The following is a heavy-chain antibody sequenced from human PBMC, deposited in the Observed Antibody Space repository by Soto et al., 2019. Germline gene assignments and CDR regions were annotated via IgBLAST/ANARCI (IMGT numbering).Heavy chain of an antibody. CDR1: GFTVSSNY. CDR2: IYSGGST. Sequence: GGSLRLSCAASGFTVSSNYMSWVRQAPGKGLEWVSVIYSGGSTYYAGSVKGRFTISRDNSKNTLYLQMNSLRAEDTAVYYCAREHYGSGSYYFNWFDPWGQGTLVTVSS. CDR3: AREHYGSGSYYFNWFDP. V-gene: IGHV3-53*01. D-gene: IGHD3-10*01. J-gene: IGHJ5*02.